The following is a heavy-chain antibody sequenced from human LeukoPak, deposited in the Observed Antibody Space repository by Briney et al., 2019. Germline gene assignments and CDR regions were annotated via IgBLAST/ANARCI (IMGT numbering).Heavy chain of an antibody. V-gene: IGHV1-69*04. Sequence: SVKVSCKASGGTFSSYAISWVRQAPGQGLEWMGRIIPILGIANYAQKFQGRVTITADKSTSTAYMELSSLRSEDTAVYYCARAPGYSYGPVDYWGQGTLVTASS. CDR1: GGTFSSYA. J-gene: IGHJ4*02. CDR2: IIPILGIA. D-gene: IGHD5-18*01. CDR3: ARAPGYSYGPVDY.